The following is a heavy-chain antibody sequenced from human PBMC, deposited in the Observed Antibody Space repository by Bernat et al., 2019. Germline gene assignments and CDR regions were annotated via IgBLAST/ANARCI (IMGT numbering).Heavy chain of an antibody. Sequence: QVQLQQWGAGLLKPSETLSLTCAVYGGSFSGYYWSWIRQPPGKGLEWIGEINHSGSTNYNPSLKSRVTISVDTSKNQFSLKLSSVTAADTAVYYCARALRRDHGDYAEYFQHWGQGTLVTVSS. D-gene: IGHD4-17*01. CDR3: ARALRRDHGDYAEYFQH. CDR2: INHSGST. CDR1: GGSFSGYY. V-gene: IGHV4-34*01. J-gene: IGHJ1*01.